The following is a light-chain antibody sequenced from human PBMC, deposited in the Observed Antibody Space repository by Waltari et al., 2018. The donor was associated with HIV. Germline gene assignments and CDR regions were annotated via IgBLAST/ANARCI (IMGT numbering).Light chain of an antibody. Sequence: IVLTQSPGTLSVSPGERATLSCRASQTVNDAYLAWYQPRPGQSPILLIYGSSSRATGVPTRFSGSGSGTDFTLTISGLEPEDFAVYYCQQYGASPFTFGPGTKVEVK. J-gene: IGKJ3*01. CDR1: QTVNDAY. CDR2: GSS. CDR3: QQYGASPFT. V-gene: IGKV3-20*01.